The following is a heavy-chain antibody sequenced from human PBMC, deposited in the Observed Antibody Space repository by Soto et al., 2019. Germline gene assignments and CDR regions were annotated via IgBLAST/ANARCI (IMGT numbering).Heavy chain of an antibody. CDR2: TYYRSKWYN. CDR1: GDIVSSNSAA. V-gene: IGHV6-1*01. CDR3: ERTLRYFDWLLSYYYYGMDV. D-gene: IGHD3-9*01. Sequence: PSQTLSLTCAISGDIVSSNSAAWNWIRQSPSRGLEWLGRTYYRSKWYNDYAVSVKSRITINPDTSKNQFSLQLNSVTPEDTAVYYCERTLRYFDWLLSYYYYGMDVWGQGTTVTVSS. J-gene: IGHJ6*02.